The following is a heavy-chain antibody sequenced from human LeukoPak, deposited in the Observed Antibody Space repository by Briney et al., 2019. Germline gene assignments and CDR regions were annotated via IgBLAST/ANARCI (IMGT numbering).Heavy chain of an antibody. D-gene: IGHD3-10*01. Sequence: SVKVSCKASGGTFSSYAISWVRQAPGQGLEWMGGIIPIFGTANYAQKFQGRVTITADKSTSTAYMELSSLRSEDTAVYYCARGGLRSRYGSGSPWFDPWGQGTLVTVSS. CDR2: IIPIFGTA. J-gene: IGHJ5*02. CDR3: ARGGLRSRYGSGSPWFDP. CDR1: GGTFSSYA. V-gene: IGHV1-69*06.